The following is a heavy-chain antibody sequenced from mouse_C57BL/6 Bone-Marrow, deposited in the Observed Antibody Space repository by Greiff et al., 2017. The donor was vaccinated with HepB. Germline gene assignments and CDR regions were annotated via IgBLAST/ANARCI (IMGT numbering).Heavy chain of an antibody. CDR3: ARGGVYYDYDAWYFDV. V-gene: IGHV1-54*01. CDR2: INPGSGGT. Sequence: VKLQESGAELVRPGTSVKVSCKASGYAFTNYLIEWVKQRPGQGLEWIGVINPGSGGTNYNEKFKGKATLTADKSSSTAYMQLSSLTSEDSAVYFCARGGVYYDYDAWYFDVWGTGTTVTVSS. D-gene: IGHD2-4*01. J-gene: IGHJ1*03. CDR1: GYAFTNYL.